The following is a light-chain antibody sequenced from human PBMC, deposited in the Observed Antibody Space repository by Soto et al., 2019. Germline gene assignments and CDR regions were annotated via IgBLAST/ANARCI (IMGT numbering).Light chain of an antibody. CDR2: GAS. V-gene: IGKV3-15*01. Sequence: ETVMPQSPATLSVSPGERSTLSCRASQSVGSNLAWYQHKPGQAPRLLIYGASTRATGIPARFSGSGSGTEFTLTISSLQSEDFAVYYCEQYINWPRTFGQGTKVDIK. J-gene: IGKJ1*01. CDR1: QSVGSN. CDR3: EQYINWPRT.